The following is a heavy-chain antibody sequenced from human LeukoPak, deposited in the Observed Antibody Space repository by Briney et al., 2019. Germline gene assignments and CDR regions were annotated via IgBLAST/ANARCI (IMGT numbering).Heavy chain of an antibody. CDR2: ISGSGGST. CDR1: GFTFSSYA. V-gene: IGHV3-23*01. Sequence: GGSLRLSCAASGFTFSSYAMSWVRQAPGKGLEWVSAISGSGGSTYYADSVKGRFTISRDNSKNTLYLQMNSLRAEDTAVYYCAEVRNGYCSSTSCPFDYWGQGTLVTVSS. D-gene: IGHD2-2*01. CDR3: AEVRNGYCSSTSCPFDY. J-gene: IGHJ4*02.